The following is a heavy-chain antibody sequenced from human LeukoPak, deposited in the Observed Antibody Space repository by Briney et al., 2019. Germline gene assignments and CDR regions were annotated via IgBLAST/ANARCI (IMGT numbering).Heavy chain of an antibody. V-gene: IGHV3-7*03. D-gene: IGHD3-10*01. CDR1: GFTFSSHW. Sequence: PGGSLRLSCVASGFTFSSHWMTWVRQAPGKGLEWVANIKQDGSEKYYVDSVKGRFTISRDNAKNSLYLQMNSLRAEDTAVYYCARDHLPFDFDYWGQGTLVTVSS. J-gene: IGHJ4*02. CDR3: ARDHLPFDFDY. CDR2: IKQDGSEK.